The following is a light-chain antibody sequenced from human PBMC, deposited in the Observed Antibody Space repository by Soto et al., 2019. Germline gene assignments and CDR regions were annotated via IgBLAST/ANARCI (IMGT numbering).Light chain of an antibody. V-gene: IGKV1-39*01. CDR2: AAS. Sequence: DIQVTQSPPTLSASVGDRVTITCRASQTISSWLAWYQQKPGKAPKLLIYAASSLQSGVPARFSGSGSGTDFTLTISSLQPEDFVTYYCQQSYSTPITFGQGTRLEIK. J-gene: IGKJ5*01. CDR3: QQSYSTPIT. CDR1: QTISSW.